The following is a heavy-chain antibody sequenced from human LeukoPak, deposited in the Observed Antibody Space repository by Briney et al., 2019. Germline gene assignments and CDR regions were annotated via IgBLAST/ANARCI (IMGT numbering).Heavy chain of an antibody. CDR3: AKVATPNPYYYYHMDV. CDR1: GFTFSSYA. D-gene: IGHD4-23*01. J-gene: IGHJ6*03. V-gene: IGHV3-23*01. Sequence: GGSLRLSCAASGFTFSSYATSWVRQAPGKGLEWISAISGDGINTYYADSVKGRFTISRDNSKNTLYLQMNSLRAEDTAVYYCAKVATPNPYYYYHMDVSGTGTTVTVSS. CDR2: ISGDGINT.